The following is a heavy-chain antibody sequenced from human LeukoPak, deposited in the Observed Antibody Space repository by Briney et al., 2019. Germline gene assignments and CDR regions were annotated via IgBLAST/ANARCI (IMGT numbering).Heavy chain of an antibody. CDR3: AKVSYYDSSGYLGDAFDI. D-gene: IGHD3-22*01. CDR1: GFTFDDYA. J-gene: IGHJ3*02. Sequence: GGSLRLSCAASGFTFDDYAMHWVRQAPGRGLEWVSGISRNSGSIGYADSVKGRFPISRDNAKNSLYLQMNSLRAEDTALYYRAKVSYYDSSGYLGDAFDIWGQGTMVTVSS. CDR2: ISRNSGSI. V-gene: IGHV3-9*01.